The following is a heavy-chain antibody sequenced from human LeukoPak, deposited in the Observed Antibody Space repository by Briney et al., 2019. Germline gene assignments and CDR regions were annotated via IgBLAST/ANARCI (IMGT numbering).Heavy chain of an antibody. CDR1: GGSIRSPGYY. CDR2: MYYSGSS. Sequence: SETLSLTCTVSGGSIRSPGYYWGWTRQPPGKGLEWIGSMYYSGSSFYNPSLKSRVAISVDTSKNQFSLNLSSVTVADTAVYYCARVGSPRRGWYFDLWGRGTLVTVSS. J-gene: IGHJ2*01. D-gene: IGHD3-16*01. V-gene: IGHV4-39*07. CDR3: ARVGSPRRGWYFDL.